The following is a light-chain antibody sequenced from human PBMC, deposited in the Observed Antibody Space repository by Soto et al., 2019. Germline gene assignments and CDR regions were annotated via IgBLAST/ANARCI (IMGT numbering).Light chain of an antibody. CDR1: QSVSSSY. J-gene: IGKJ1*01. CDR3: QQYHNWPPWT. V-gene: IGKV3-20*01. CDR2: GAS. Sequence: EIVLTQSPGTLSLSPGERATLSCRASQSVSSSYLAWYQQKPGQAPRLLIYGASSRATGIPDRFSGRGSGTEFTLTITSLQSEDFAVYYCQQYHNWPPWTFGQGTKVDIK.